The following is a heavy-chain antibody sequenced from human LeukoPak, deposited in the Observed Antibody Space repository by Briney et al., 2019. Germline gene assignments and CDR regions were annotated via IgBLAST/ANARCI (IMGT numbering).Heavy chain of an antibody. D-gene: IGHD4-17*01. J-gene: IGHJ4*02. CDR2: INHSGST. V-gene: IGHV4-34*01. CDR1: GGSFSGYY. CDR3: ARVDYGDFRYFDY. Sequence: SETLSLTCAVYGGSFSGYYWSWIRQPPGKGLEWIGEINHSGSTNYNPSLKSRVTISVDTSKNQFSLKLSSVTAADTAVYYCARVDYGDFRYFDYWDQGTLVTVSS.